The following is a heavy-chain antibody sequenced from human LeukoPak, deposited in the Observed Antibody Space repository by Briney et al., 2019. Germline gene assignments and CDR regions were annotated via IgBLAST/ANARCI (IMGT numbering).Heavy chain of an antibody. V-gene: IGHV3-9*01. D-gene: IGHD2-2*01. CDR1: GFTFDDYA. J-gene: IGHJ4*02. Sequence: GGSLRLSCAASGFTFDDYAMHWVRQAPGRGLEWVSGISWNSGSIGYADSVKGRFTISRDNAKNSLYLQMNSLRAEDTAVYYCARVGSGTSCPFDYWGQGTLVTVSS. CDR2: ISWNSGSI. CDR3: ARVGSGTSCPFDY.